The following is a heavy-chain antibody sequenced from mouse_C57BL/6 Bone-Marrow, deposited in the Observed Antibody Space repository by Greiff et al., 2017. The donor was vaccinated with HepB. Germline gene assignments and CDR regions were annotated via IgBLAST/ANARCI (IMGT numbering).Heavy chain of an antibody. V-gene: IGHV7-3*01. CDR1: GFTFTDYY. Sequence: EVQVVESGGGLVQPGGSLSLSCAASGFTFTDYYMSWVRQPPGKALEWLGFIRNKANGYTTEYSASVKGRFIISRDNSQSILYLQMNALRAEDSATYYCASLNYYGSSGDWYFDVWGTGTTVTVSS. J-gene: IGHJ1*03. D-gene: IGHD1-1*01. CDR2: IRNKANGYTT. CDR3: ASLNYYGSSGDWYFDV.